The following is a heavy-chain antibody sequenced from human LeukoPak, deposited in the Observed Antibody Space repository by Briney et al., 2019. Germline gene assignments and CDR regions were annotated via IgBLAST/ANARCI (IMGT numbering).Heavy chain of an antibody. Sequence: GDSLKISCKGSGYSFTSYWIGWVRQMPGKGLEWMGIIYPGDSDTRYSPSFQGQVTISADKSISTAYLQWSSLKASDTAMYYCASQSMTTVTAAAFDIWGQGTMVTVSS. CDR3: ASQSMTTVTAAAFDI. CDR2: IYPGDSDT. V-gene: IGHV5-51*01. J-gene: IGHJ3*02. D-gene: IGHD4-17*01. CDR1: GYSFTSYW.